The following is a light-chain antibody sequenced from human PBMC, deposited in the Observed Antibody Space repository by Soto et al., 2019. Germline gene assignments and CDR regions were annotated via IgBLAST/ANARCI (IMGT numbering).Light chain of an antibody. Sequence: DIVLTQSPGTLSLSPGERATLSCRASQSVPSKYLAWYQQNPGQAPRLLIYGASNRATGIPDRFSGSGSGTDFTLTISRLEPEDFAVYYCQQYGSSGTFGQGTKVDIK. J-gene: IGKJ1*01. CDR1: QSVPSKY. V-gene: IGKV3-20*01. CDR2: GAS. CDR3: QQYGSSGT.